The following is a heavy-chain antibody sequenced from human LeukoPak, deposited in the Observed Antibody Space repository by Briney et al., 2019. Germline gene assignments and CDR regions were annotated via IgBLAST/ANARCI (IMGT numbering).Heavy chain of an antibody. Sequence: ASVKVSCKASGYTFTSYYMHWVRQAPGQGLEWMGIINPSGGSTNYAQKFQGRVTITADESTSTAYMELSSLRSEDTAVYYCARVSVAATLWYFDYWGQGTLVTVSS. CDR3: ARVSVAATLWYFDY. V-gene: IGHV1-46*01. D-gene: IGHD6-19*01. CDR2: INPSGGST. CDR1: GYTFTSYY. J-gene: IGHJ4*02.